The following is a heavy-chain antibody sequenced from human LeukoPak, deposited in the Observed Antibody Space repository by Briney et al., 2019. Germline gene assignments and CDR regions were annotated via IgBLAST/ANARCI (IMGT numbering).Heavy chain of an antibody. V-gene: IGHV3-11*01. CDR1: GFTFSDYY. CDR3: ARSLGAGDFWSGYYLYYYYGMDV. D-gene: IGHD3-3*01. Sequence: PGGSLRLSCAASGFTFSDYYMSWIRQAPGKGLEWVSYISSSGSTIYYADSVKGRFTISRDNAKNSLYLRTNSLRAEDTAVYYCARSLGAGDFWSGYYLYYYYGMDVWGQGTTVTVSS. CDR2: ISSSGSTI. J-gene: IGHJ6*02.